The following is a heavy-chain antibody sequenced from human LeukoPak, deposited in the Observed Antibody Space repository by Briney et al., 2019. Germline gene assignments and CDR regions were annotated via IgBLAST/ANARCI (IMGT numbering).Heavy chain of an antibody. D-gene: IGHD3-16*01. CDR3: ARGLRGFDY. V-gene: IGHV3-66*01. Sequence: GGSLRLSCAASGFTFSDYYMSWVRQAPGKGLEWVSVIYSGGSTYYADSVKGRFTISRDNSKNTLYLQMNSLRAEDTAVYYCARGLRGFDYWGQGTLVTVSS. CDR2: IYSGGST. CDR1: GFTFSDYY. J-gene: IGHJ4*02.